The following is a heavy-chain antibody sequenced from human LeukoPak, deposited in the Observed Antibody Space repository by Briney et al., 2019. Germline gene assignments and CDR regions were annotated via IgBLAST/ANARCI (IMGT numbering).Heavy chain of an antibody. J-gene: IGHJ6*03. CDR3: ARDPKQYDFWSGYYYYYYMDV. Sequence: GGSLRLSCAASGFTFSSYSMNWVRQAPGKGLEWVSSISSSSSCIYYADSVKGRFTISRDNAKNSLYLQMNSLRAEDTAVYYCARDPKQYDFWSGYYYYYYMDVWGKGTTVTVSS. CDR2: ISSSSSCI. CDR1: GFTFSSYS. V-gene: IGHV3-21*01. D-gene: IGHD3-3*01.